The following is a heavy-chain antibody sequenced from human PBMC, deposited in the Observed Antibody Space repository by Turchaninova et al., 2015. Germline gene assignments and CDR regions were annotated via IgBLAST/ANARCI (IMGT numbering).Heavy chain of an antibody. CDR2: IDWDDDR. J-gene: IGHJ4*02. Sequence: QVTLKESGPALVKPTQTLTLTCTFSGFSLSTSGMRVSWIRQPPGKALEWLARIDWDDDRFYSTVLKTRLTISKDTSKNQVVLTMTNMDPVDTATYFCARLGNYYNFDSWGQGTLVTVST. D-gene: IGHD3-10*01. CDR1: GFSLSTSGMR. CDR3: ARLGNYYNFDS. V-gene: IGHV2-70*04.